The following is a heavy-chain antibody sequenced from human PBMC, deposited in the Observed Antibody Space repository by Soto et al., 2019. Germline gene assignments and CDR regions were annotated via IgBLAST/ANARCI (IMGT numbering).Heavy chain of an antibody. CDR1: GGSISSSSYY. V-gene: IGHV4-39*01. CDR2: IYYSGST. D-gene: IGHD1-26*01. Sequence: SETLSLTCTVSGGSISSSSYYWGWIRQPPGKGLEWIGSIYYSGSTYYNPSLKSRVTISVDTSKNQFSLKLSSVTAADTAVYYCASPSGSYPFHNWFDPWGQGTLVTVSS. CDR3: ASPSGSYPFHNWFDP. J-gene: IGHJ5*02.